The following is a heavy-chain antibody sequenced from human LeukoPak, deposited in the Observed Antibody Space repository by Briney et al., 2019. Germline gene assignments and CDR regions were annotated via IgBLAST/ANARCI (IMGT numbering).Heavy chain of an antibody. CDR3: ARLGEYCTNGVCYAPDFDY. V-gene: IGHV5-51*01. CDR2: IYPGDSDT. D-gene: IGHD2-8*01. CDR1: GYRFTSYW. Sequence: GESLKISCKGSGYRFTSYWIGWGRQMPGKGLEGMGIIYPGDSDTRDSPSFQGQVTLSADKSISTAYLQWSSLKASDTAMYYCARLGEYCTNGVCYAPDFDYWGQGTLVTVSS. J-gene: IGHJ4*02.